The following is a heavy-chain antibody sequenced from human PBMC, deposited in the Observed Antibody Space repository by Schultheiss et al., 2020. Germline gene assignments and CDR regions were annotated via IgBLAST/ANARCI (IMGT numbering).Heavy chain of an antibody. CDR3: ARVRSSYGDY. Sequence: ASVKVSFKASGSTFTSYDINWVRQATGQGLEWMGWMNPNSGNTGYAQKFQGRVTMTRNTSISTAYMELSRLRSDDTAVYYCARVRSSYGDYWGQGTLVTVSS. CDR1: GSTFTSYD. J-gene: IGHJ4*02. D-gene: IGHD6-6*01. CDR2: MNPNSGNT. V-gene: IGHV1-8*01.